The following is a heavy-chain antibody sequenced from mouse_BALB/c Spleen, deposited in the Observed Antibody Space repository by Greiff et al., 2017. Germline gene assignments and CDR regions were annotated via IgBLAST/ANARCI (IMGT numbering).Heavy chain of an antibody. V-gene: IGHV7-3*02. CDR2: IRNKANGYTT. CDR3: ARDYYYGSDY. CDR1: GFTFTDYY. J-gene: IGHJ2*01. D-gene: IGHD1-2*01. Sequence: QLVESGGGLVQPGGSLRLSCATSGFTFTDYYMSWVRQPPGKALEWLGFIRNKANGYTTEYSASVKGRFTISRDNSQSILYLQMNTLRAEDSATYYCARDYYYGSDYWGQGTTLTVSS.